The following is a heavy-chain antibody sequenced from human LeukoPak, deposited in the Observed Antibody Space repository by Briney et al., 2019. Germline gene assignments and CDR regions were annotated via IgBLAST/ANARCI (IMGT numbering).Heavy chain of an antibody. CDR2: INNDESST. CDR3: ACYGIAPPY. D-gene: IGHD2-15*01. V-gene: IGHV3-74*01. Sequence: GGSLRLSCAASGFTFSSYWIHWVRQAPGKGLVWVSHINNDESSTSYADSVRGRFTISRDNAKNTLYLQMNSLRTEDTAVYYCACYGIAPPYWGQGTLVTVSS. J-gene: IGHJ4*02. CDR1: GFTFSSYW.